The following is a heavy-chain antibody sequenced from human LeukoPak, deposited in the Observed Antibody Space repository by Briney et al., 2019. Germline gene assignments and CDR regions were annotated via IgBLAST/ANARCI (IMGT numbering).Heavy chain of an antibody. CDR3: ARKYHYDSSGYYWAFGY. CDR1: GYTFTDYY. CDR2: INPNSGGT. D-gene: IGHD3-22*01. Sequence: APVKVSCKASGYTFTDYYMHWVRQAPGQGLEWMGWINPNSGGTIYAQKFQGRVTMTRDTSISTAYMELSRLRSDDTAVYYCARKYHYDSSGYYWAFGYWGQGTLVTVSS. V-gene: IGHV1-2*02. J-gene: IGHJ4*02.